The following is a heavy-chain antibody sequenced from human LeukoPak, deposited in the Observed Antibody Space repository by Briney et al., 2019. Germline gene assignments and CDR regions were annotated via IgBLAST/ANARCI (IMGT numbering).Heavy chain of an antibody. CDR3: ARGGYVGGWFDP. J-gene: IGHJ5*02. V-gene: IGHV4-34*01. D-gene: IGHD5-12*01. Sequence: SETLSLTCAVYGGSFSGYYWNWLRQPPGKGLEWIGEINHSGSTNYNPSLKSRVTISVDTSKNQFSLKLNSVTAADTALYYCARGGYVGGWFDPWGQGTLVTVSS. CDR1: GGSFSGYY. CDR2: INHSGST.